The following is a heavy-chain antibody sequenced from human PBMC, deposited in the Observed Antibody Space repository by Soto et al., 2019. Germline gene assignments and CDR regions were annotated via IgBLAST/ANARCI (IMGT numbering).Heavy chain of an antibody. Sequence: QVQFVQSGAELKKPGASVKVSCKASGYTFTNYAMHWVRQAPGQRLEWMGWINAGNSNTKYSQKFQGRVTITRDTSARTAYVELTSLRSDDTAVYYCARAGDCSSTSCSDAFEIWGQGTLVTVSS. V-gene: IGHV1-3*01. CDR3: ARAGDCSSTSCSDAFEI. D-gene: IGHD2-2*01. CDR2: INAGNSNT. J-gene: IGHJ3*02. CDR1: GYTFTNYA.